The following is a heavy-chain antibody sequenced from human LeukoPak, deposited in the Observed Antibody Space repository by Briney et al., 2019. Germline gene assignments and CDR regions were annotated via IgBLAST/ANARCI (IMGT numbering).Heavy chain of an antibody. V-gene: IGHV3-53*01. Sequence: GGSLRLSCAASGFTVSSNYMSWVRQAPGKGLEWVSVIYSGGSTYYADSVKGRFTISRDNAKNSLYLQVNSLRAEDTAVYYCARDIYGSGPPVGDAIDYWGQGTLVTVSS. CDR3: ARDIYGSGPPVGDAIDY. CDR1: GFTVSSNY. J-gene: IGHJ4*02. CDR2: IYSGGST. D-gene: IGHD3-10*01.